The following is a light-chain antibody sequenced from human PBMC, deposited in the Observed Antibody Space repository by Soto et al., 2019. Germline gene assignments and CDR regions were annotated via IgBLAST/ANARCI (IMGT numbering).Light chain of an antibody. CDR3: QQYGSSTWT. V-gene: IGKV1-39*01. CDR2: AAS. J-gene: IGKJ1*01. CDR1: QSISSY. Sequence: DIQMTQSPSSLSASVGDRVTITCRASQSISSYLNWYQQKPGKAPKLLIYAASSLQSGVPSRFSGSGSGTDFTLTIRRLEPEDFAVYYCQQYGSSTWTFGQGTKVDIK.